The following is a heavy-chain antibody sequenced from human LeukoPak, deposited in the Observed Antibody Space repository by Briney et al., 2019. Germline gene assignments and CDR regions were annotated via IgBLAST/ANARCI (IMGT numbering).Heavy chain of an antibody. CDR1: GFTFGAYT. V-gene: IGHV3-21*06. Sequence: PGGSLRLSCAASGFTFGAYTINWVRQAPGKGLERVSCIFSRSESILYADSVKGRFTISRDNAKNLLYLQMDSLRVEDTAVYYCARDFFHSSESRPFDYWGQGTLVTVSS. CDR2: IFSRSESI. CDR3: ARDFFHSSESRPFDY. D-gene: IGHD3-22*01. J-gene: IGHJ4*02.